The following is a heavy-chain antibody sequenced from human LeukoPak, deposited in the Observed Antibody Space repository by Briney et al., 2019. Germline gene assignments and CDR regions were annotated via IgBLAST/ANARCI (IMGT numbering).Heavy chain of an antibody. V-gene: IGHV3-23*01. CDR3: AKATQLGYCSSTSCSNFDY. D-gene: IGHD2-2*01. Sequence: RTGGSLRLSCAASGFTFSSYAMGWVRQAPGKGLEWVSAISGSGGSTYYTDSVKGRFTISRDNSKNTLYLQMNSLRAEDTAVYYCAKATQLGYCSSTSCSNFDYWGQGTLVTVSS. CDR2: ISGSGGST. J-gene: IGHJ4*02. CDR1: GFTFSSYA.